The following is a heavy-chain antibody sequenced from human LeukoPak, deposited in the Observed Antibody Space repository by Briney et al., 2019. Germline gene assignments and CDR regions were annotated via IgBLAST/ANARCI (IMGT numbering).Heavy chain of an antibody. Sequence: ASVKVSCKASRYTFTRHYMHWVRQAPGPPLEWIGWINPNRGGTNHAQKFQGRVTMTRDTSISTAYMELSRLRSDDTAVYYCARVSARDYYDSSGYPNAFDIWGQGTMVTVSS. V-gene: IGHV1-2*02. D-gene: IGHD3-22*01. CDR3: ARVSARDYYDSSGYPNAFDI. CDR2: INPNRGGT. CDR1: RYTFTRHY. J-gene: IGHJ3*02.